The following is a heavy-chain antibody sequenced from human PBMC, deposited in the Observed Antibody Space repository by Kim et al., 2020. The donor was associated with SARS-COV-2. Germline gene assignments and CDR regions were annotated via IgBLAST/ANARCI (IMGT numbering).Heavy chain of an antibody. CDR3: ATVDGYSSGWSPRPVYYFDY. D-gene: IGHD6-19*01. Sequence: ASVKVSCKVSGYTLTELSMHWVRQAPGKGLEWMGGFDPEDGETIYAQKFQGRVTMTEDTSTDTAYMELSSLRSEDTAVYYCATVDGYSSGWSPRPVYYFDYWGQGTLVTVSS. V-gene: IGHV1-24*01. CDR2: FDPEDGET. J-gene: IGHJ4*02. CDR1: GYTLTELS.